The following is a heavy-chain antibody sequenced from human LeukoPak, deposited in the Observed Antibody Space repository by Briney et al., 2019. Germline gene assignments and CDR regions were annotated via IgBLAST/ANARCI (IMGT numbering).Heavy chain of an antibody. Sequence: PGGSLRLSCAASGFTVSSNYMSWVRQAPGKGLEWVSVIYSGGSTYYADSVKGRLTISRDNAKNSLYLHMDSLRAEDTAVYYCAREFMAMAFDYWGQGALVTVSS. CDR3: AREFMAMAFDY. CDR2: IYSGGST. V-gene: IGHV3-53*01. CDR1: GFTVSSNY. J-gene: IGHJ4*02. D-gene: IGHD5-18*01.